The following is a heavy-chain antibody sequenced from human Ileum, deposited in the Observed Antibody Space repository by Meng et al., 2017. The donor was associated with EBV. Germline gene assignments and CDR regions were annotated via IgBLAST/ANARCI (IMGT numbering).Heavy chain of an antibody. CDR2: ISSDFRGGGGRT. CDR1: GFIFNLYD. V-gene: IGHV3-23*01. Sequence: EVQLLVSGGGLVQPGGSLRLFCETSGFIFNLYDMSWVRQAPGKGLEWVSGISSDFRGGGGRTYYADSVKGRFTISRDNSKNTLFLQMSSLRAEDTAVYYCANGPYHDVLTDYYNSDAFWSQGTLVTVSS. J-gene: IGHJ4*02. CDR3: ANGPYHDVLTDYYNSDAF. D-gene: IGHD3-9*01.